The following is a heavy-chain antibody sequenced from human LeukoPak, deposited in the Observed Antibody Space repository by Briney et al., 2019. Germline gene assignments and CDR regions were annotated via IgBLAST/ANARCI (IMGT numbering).Heavy chain of an antibody. D-gene: IGHD3-22*01. CDR2: ISGSGSTI. Sequence: PGGSLRLSCAASGFTVSSNYMSWVRQAPGKGLEWVSYISGSGSTIYYADSVKGRFTISRDNAKNSLYLQMNSLRAEDTAVYYCARDLKYYYDSSGSFGYWGQGTLVTVSS. CDR1: GFTVSSNY. CDR3: ARDLKYYYDSSGSFGY. V-gene: IGHV3-11*04. J-gene: IGHJ4*02.